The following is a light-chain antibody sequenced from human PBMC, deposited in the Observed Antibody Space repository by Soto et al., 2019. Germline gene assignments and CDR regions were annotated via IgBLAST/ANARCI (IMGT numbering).Light chain of an antibody. CDR2: EVS. J-gene: IGLJ2*01. V-gene: IGLV2-14*01. CDR1: SSDVGGYNY. CDR3: SSYTSSSNPVV. Sequence: QSALTQPASVSGSPGQSITISCTGTSSDVGGYNYVSWYQQHPGKAPKLMIYEVSNRPSGVSNRFSGSKSGNTASLTISGLQAEDEADYYCSSYTSSSNPVVFGGGTKLTVL.